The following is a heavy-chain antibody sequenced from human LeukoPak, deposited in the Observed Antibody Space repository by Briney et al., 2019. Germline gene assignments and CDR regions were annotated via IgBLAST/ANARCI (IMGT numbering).Heavy chain of an antibody. CDR2: IIPIFGTA. Sequence: SVKVSCKASGGTVSSYAISWVRQAPGQGLEWMGGIIPIFGTANYAQKFQGRVTITADESTSTAYMELSSLRSEDTAVYYCSLGRYSSGWYDYYYYGMDVWGQGTTVTVSS. V-gene: IGHV1-69*13. CDR1: GGTVSSYA. J-gene: IGHJ6*02. D-gene: IGHD6-19*01. CDR3: SLGRYSSGWYDYYYYGMDV.